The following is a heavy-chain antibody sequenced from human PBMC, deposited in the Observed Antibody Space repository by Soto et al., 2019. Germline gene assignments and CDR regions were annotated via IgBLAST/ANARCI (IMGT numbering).Heavy chain of an antibody. V-gene: IGHV1-3*05. D-gene: IGHD6-13*01. CDR2: INAGNGNT. Sequence: QVQLVQSGAEEKKPGASVKVSCKASGYTFTSYAMHWVRQAPGQRLEWMGWINAGNGNTKYSQEFRGRVTITRDTSASTAYMELSSLRSEDTAVYYCARAPGGPGIAEYWGQGTLVTVSS. CDR3: ARAPGGPGIAEY. CDR1: GYTFTSYA. J-gene: IGHJ4*02.